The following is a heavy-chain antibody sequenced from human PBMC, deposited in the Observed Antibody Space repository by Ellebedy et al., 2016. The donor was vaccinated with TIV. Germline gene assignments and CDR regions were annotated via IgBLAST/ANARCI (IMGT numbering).Heavy chain of an antibody. D-gene: IGHD3-10*01. Sequence: SETLSLTCTVYGDSISRSSSYWGWIRQPPGKGLEWIGSVYYSGSTDYNPSLKRRVTIAADTSKNQFSRRLSSATAADTAVYYCARWFGELLYVRWFDPWGQGTLVTVSS. V-gene: IGHV4-39*01. CDR2: VYYSGST. CDR3: ARWFGELLYVRWFDP. J-gene: IGHJ5*02. CDR1: GDSISRSSSY.